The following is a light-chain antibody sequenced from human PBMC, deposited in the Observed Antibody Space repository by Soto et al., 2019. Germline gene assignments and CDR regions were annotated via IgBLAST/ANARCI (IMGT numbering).Light chain of an antibody. J-gene: IGKJ3*01. CDR1: QGISSY. CDR2: AAS. Sequence: AIRMTQSPSSLSASTGDRVTITCRASQGISSYLAWYQQKPGKAPKLLIYAASTLQGGVPSRFSGSGSGTDFTLTVSSLQPEDLATYYCQQLFMYPPTFGPGTKVDIK. CDR3: QQLFMYPPT. V-gene: IGKV1-8*01.